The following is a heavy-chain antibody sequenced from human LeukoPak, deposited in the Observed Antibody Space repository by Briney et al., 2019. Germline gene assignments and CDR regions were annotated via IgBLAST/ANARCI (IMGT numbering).Heavy chain of an antibody. D-gene: IGHD6-13*01. CDR2: INPNSGGT. Sequence: ASVKVSCKASGYTFTGYYMHWVRQAPGQGLEWMGRINPNSGGTNYAQKFQGRVTMTRDTSISTAYMELSRLRSDDTAVYYCARDTRPVDSSNVSHNWFDPWGQGTLVTVSS. CDR3: ARDTRPVDSSNVSHNWFDP. V-gene: IGHV1-2*06. J-gene: IGHJ5*02. CDR1: GYTFTGYY.